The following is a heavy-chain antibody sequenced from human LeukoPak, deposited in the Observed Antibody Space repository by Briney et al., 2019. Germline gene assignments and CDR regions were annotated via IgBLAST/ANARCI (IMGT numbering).Heavy chain of an antibody. CDR2: ISSSCSTI. V-gene: IGHV3-48*03. J-gene: IGHJ3*02. CDR1: GFTFSSYE. Sequence: GGSLRLSCAASGFTFSSYEMNWVRQAPGKGLEWVSYISSSCSTIYYADSVKGRCTISRDNAKNSLYLQMNSLRADDTAVYYCARISDSSGYYPVDAFDIWGQGTMVTVSS. CDR3: ARISDSSGYYPVDAFDI. D-gene: IGHD3-22*01.